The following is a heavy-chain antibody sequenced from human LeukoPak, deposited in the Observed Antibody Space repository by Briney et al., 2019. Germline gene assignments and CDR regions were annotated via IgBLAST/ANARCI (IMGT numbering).Heavy chain of an antibody. CDR1: GFTFSSYW. Sequence: GGSLRLSCAASGFTFSSYWMSWVRQAPGKGLEWVANIQQDGSEKYYVDSVKGRFTISRDNSKNTLYLQMNSLRAEDTAVYYCAKAPFSAAAGHFDYWGQGTLVTVSS. J-gene: IGHJ4*02. CDR3: AKAPFSAAAGHFDY. D-gene: IGHD6-13*01. CDR2: IQQDGSEK. V-gene: IGHV3-7*03.